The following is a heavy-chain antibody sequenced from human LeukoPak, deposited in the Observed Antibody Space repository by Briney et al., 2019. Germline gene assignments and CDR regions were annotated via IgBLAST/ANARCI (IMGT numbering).Heavy chain of an antibody. CDR2: IYYSGST. V-gene: IGHV4-59*01. Sequence: SETLSLTCTVSAGSISSYYWSWIRQPPGNGLEWIGYIYYSGSTNYTPSVKSRVTISVDTSKNQFSLKLSSVTAADTAVYYCANVNWAPYYYYMDVWGKGTTVTVSS. CDR1: AGSISSYY. J-gene: IGHJ6*03. CDR3: ANVNWAPYYYYMDV. D-gene: IGHD1-1*01.